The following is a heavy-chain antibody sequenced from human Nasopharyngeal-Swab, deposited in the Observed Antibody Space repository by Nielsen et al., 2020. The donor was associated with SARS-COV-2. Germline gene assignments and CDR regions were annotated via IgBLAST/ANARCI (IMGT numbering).Heavy chain of an antibody. Sequence: GESLKISCAASGFTFSSYSMNWVRQAPGKGLEWVSSISSSSSYIYYADSVKGRFTISRDNAKNSLYLQMNSLRAEDTAVYYCARDLNSLKRLVLSHDAFDIWGQGTMVTVSS. D-gene: IGHD6-13*01. CDR1: GFTFSSYS. J-gene: IGHJ3*02. CDR3: ARDLNSLKRLVLSHDAFDI. CDR2: ISSSSSYI. V-gene: IGHV3-21*01.